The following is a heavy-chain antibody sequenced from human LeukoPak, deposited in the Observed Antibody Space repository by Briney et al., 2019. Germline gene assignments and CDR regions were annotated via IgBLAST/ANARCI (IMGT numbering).Heavy chain of an antibody. Sequence: GGSLRLSCAASGFTFSTYAMHWVRQAPGKGLEWLAVITYYDGRNKFYADSVKGRFTISRDNSKNTLYLQMGSLRSEDTAVYYCARDLLPGYDFWARFDPWGQGTQVTVSS. D-gene: IGHD3/OR15-3a*01. CDR3: ARDLLPGYDFWARFDP. V-gene: IGHV3-30*04. J-gene: IGHJ5*02. CDR2: ITYYDGRNK. CDR1: GFTFSTYA.